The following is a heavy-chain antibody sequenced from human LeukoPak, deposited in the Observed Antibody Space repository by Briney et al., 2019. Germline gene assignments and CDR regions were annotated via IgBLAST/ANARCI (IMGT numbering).Heavy chain of an antibody. CDR3: ATTRDTMIVGDY. CDR2: IRYDGSNK. J-gene: IGHJ4*02. CDR1: GFTFSSYG. D-gene: IGHD3-22*01. Sequence: GGSLRLSCAASGFTFSSYGMHWVRQAPGKGLEWVAFIRYDGSNKYYADSVKGRFTISRDNSKNTLYLQMNSLRAEDTAVYYCATTRDTMIVGDYWGQGTLVTVSS. V-gene: IGHV3-30*02.